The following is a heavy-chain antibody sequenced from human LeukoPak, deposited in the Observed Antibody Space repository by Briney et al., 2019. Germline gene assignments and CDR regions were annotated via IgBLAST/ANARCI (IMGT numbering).Heavy chain of an antibody. J-gene: IGHJ4*02. CDR3: ARSGFYGDSVIQEFDY. D-gene: IGHD4-17*01. V-gene: IGHV1-2*06. Sequence: ASVKVSCKASGYTFTGYYMHWVRQAPGQGLEWMGRINPNSGGTNYAQKFQGRVTMTRDTSISTAYMELSRLRSDDTAVYYCARSGFYGDSVIQEFDYWGQGTLVTVSS. CDR1: GYTFTGYY. CDR2: INPNSGGT.